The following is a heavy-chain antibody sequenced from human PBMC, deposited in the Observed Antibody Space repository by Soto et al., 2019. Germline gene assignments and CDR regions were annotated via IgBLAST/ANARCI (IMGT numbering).Heavy chain of an antibody. J-gene: IGHJ5*02. V-gene: IGHV3-49*03. Sequence: SLRFSCAASRFTFSDHYIDWFRQAPGKGLEWVGFIRSKAYGGTTEYAASVKGRFTTSRDDSKSIAYLQMNSLKTEDTAVYYCTRVILAWFDPWGQGTLVTVSS. CDR3: TRVILAWFDP. CDR2: IRSKAYGGTT. CDR1: RFTFSDHY.